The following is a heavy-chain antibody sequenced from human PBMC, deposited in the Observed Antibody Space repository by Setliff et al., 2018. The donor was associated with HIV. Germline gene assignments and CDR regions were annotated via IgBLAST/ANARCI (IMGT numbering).Heavy chain of an antibody. V-gene: IGHV1-46*01. CDR1: GYTFTSYH. CDR2: INPSGGST. CDR3: ARVGERWLQFYYFDN. Sequence: KVSCKASGYTFTSYHIHWVRHAPGQGLEWMGVINPSGGSTSYAQKFQGRVTMTRGTSSGTVYMELSGLRFEDTAMYYCARVGERWLQFYYFDNWGQGTLVTVSS. D-gene: IGHD5-12*01. J-gene: IGHJ4*02.